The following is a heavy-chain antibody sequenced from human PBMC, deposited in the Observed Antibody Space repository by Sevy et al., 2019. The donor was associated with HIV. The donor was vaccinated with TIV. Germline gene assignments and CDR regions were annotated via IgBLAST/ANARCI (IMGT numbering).Heavy chain of an antibody. CDR1: GFSISSYW. CDR2: INQDGSTK. Sequence: GESLRLSCAASGFSISSYWMLWVRQAPGKGLEWVANINQDGSTKYYLDSVKGRFTISRDNAENSLFLQMNSLRAEDSARYFCVRAMASADSFWGQGTLVTVSS. D-gene: IGHD6-13*01. V-gene: IGHV3-7*04. J-gene: IGHJ4*02. CDR3: VRAMASADSF.